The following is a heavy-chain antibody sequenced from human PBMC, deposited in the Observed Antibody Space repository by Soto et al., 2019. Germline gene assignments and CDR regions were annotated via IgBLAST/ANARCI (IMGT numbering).Heavy chain of an antibody. V-gene: IGHV4-34*01. J-gene: IGHJ6*02. CDR3: ARFRYDFWSGYPYYYYGMDV. CDR2: INHSGST. CDR1: GGSFSGYY. Sequence: SETLSLTCAVYGGSFSGYYWSWIRQPPGKGLEWIGEINHSGSTNYNPSLKSRVTISVDTSKNQFSLKLSSVTAADTAVYYCARFRYDFWSGYPYYYYGMDVWGQGTTVTVYS. D-gene: IGHD3-3*01.